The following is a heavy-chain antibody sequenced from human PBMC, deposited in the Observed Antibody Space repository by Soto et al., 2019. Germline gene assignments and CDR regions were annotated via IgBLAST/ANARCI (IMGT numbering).Heavy chain of an antibody. CDR2: IIPILGTT. CDR1: GNTFSSYT. D-gene: IGHD3-10*01. J-gene: IGHJ4*02. V-gene: IGHV1-69*08. Sequence: TVTVSCKVSGNTFSSYTISWVRQAPGQRLEWMGRIIPILGTTKYAQRFQGRVTITADKSTSTAYMELSSLRSEDTAVYYCARDYGSGSYYHFDYWGQGTLVTVSS. CDR3: ARDYGSGSYYHFDY.